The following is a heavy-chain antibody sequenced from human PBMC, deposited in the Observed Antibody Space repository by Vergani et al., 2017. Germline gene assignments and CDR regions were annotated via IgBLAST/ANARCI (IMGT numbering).Heavy chain of an antibody. J-gene: IGHJ4*02. D-gene: IGHD4-23*01. CDR2: IYYSGST. Sequence: QVQLQESGPGLVKPSETLSLTCTVSGCSISSYYWSWIRQPPGKGLEWIGYIYYSGSTNYNPSLKSRVTISVDTSKNQFSLKLSSVTAADTAVYYCAGDRLYGGFDYWGQGTLVTVSS. CDR3: AGDRLYGGFDY. V-gene: IGHV4-59*01. CDR1: GCSISSYY.